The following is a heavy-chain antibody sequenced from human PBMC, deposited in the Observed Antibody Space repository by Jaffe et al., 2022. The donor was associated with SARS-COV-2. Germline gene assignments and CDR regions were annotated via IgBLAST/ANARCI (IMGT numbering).Heavy chain of an antibody. J-gene: IGHJ4*02. CDR1: GFTFNSYW. CDR3: ASLNIQSAAPRDY. Sequence: EVQLVESGGGWVQPGGSLRLSCAASGFTFNSYWMSWIRQAPGKGLEWVANINKDGSEKSFVDSVRGRFTISRDNAKNSLYLQMNSLRAEDTAVYYCASLNIQSAAPRDYWGQGTLVTVSS. D-gene: IGHD6-25*01. CDR2: INKDGSEK. V-gene: IGHV3-7*03.